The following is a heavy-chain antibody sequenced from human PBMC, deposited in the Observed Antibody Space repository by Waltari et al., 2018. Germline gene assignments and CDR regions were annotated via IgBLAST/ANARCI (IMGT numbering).Heavy chain of an antibody. CDR1: GFTVSSHY. J-gene: IGHJ4*02. CDR2: IYSGGST. CDR3: ARMDIVATIFDY. D-gene: IGHD5-12*01. Sequence: EVQLVESGGGLIQPGGSLRLSCAASGFTVSSHYMSWVRQAPGKGLEWVSVIYSGGSTYYADSVKGRFTISRDNSKNTLYLQMNSLRAEDTAVYYCARMDIVATIFDYWGQGTLVTVSS. V-gene: IGHV3-53*01.